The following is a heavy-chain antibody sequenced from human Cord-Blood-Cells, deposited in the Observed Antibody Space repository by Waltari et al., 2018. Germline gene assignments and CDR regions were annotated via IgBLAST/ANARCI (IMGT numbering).Heavy chain of an antibody. J-gene: IGHJ3*02. V-gene: IGHV1-69*01. CDR1: GGTFSSYA. Sequence: QVQLVQSGAAVKKPGSSVKVSCKASGGTFSSYAISWVRQAPGQGLEWMGGIIPIFGTANYAQKCQGRVTITADESTSTAYMELSSLRSEDTAVYYCARGVTIAARDAFDIWGQGTMVTVSS. CDR3: ARGVTIAARDAFDI. CDR2: IIPIFGTA. D-gene: IGHD6-6*01.